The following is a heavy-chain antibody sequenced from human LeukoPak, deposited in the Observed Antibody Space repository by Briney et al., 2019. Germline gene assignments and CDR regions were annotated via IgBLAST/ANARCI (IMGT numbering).Heavy chain of an antibody. CDR3: VRGTGY. V-gene: IGHV3-64D*06. J-gene: IGHJ4*02. Sequence: GGSLRLSCSVSGFTFSTYVMHWVRQAPGKGLEYVSAISSNGDNTYYADSVKGRFTISRGNSKNTLYLQMSSLRADVTAVYYCVRGTGYWGQGTLVTVSS. CDR2: ISSNGDNT. CDR1: GFTFSTYV.